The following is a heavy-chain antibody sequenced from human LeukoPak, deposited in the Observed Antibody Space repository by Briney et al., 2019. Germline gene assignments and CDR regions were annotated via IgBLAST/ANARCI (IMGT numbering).Heavy chain of an antibody. CDR2: IGTAGAT. V-gene: IGHV3-13*04. J-gene: IGHJ6*02. CDR3: ARGRGYYGSGSYYRGMDV. D-gene: IGHD3-10*01. CDR1: GFTFSSYD. Sequence: GGSLRLSCAASGFTFSSYDMHWVRQATGKGLEWVSGIGTAGATYYPGPVKGRFTISRENANNSLYLQMISLIAGDTAAYYCARGRGYYGSGSYYRGMDVWGQGTTVTVSS.